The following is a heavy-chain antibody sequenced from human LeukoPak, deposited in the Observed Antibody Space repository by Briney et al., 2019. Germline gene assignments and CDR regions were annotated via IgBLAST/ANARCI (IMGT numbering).Heavy chain of an antibody. J-gene: IGHJ4*02. CDR2: ISGSGGST. CDR1: GFTFSDYY. V-gene: IGHV3-23*01. CDR3: MSDLDN. Sequence: GGSLRLSCAASGFTFSDYYMSWIRQAPGKGLEWVSAISGSGGSTYYADSVRGRFTISRDNSKNTLYLQMNSLKTEDTAIYYCMSDLDNWGQGTLVTVSS.